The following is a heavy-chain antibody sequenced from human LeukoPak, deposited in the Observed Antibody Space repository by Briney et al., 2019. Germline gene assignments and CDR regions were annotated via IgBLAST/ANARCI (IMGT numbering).Heavy chain of an antibody. CDR2: IYYSGST. D-gene: IGHD3-9*01. J-gene: IGHJ4*02. Sequence: SETLSLTCTVSGGSISSYYWSWIRQPPGKGLEWLGYIYYSGSTNYNPSLKSRVTISVDTSENQFSLKLSSVTAADTAVYYCARVQVRSYDILTGYYSGDYFDYWGQGSLVTVSS. V-gene: IGHV4-59*01. CDR1: GGSISSYY. CDR3: ARVQVRSYDILTGYYSGDYFDY.